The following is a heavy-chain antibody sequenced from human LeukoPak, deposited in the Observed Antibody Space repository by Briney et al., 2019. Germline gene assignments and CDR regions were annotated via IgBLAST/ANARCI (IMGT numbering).Heavy chain of an antibody. CDR1: GYTLTELS. J-gene: IGHJ6*04. D-gene: IGHD2-2*01. V-gene: IGHV1-24*01. CDR2: FNPEDGET. Sequence: ASVKVSCKVSGYTLTELSMHWVRQAPGKGLEWMGGFNPEDGETIYAQKFQGRVTMTEDTSTDTAYMELSSVRSEDTAVYYCATFSSTSCYQVWGKGTTVTISS. CDR3: ATFSSTSCYQV.